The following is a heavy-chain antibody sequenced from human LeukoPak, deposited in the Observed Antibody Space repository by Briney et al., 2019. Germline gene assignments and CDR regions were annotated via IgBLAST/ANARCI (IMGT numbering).Heavy chain of an antibody. J-gene: IGHJ4*02. Sequence: SETLSLTCAVYGGSFSGYYWSWIRQPPGKGLEWIGEINHSGSTNYNPSLKSRVTISVDTSKNQFSLKLSSVTAADAAVYYCARGSIYSYGHPFDYWGQGTPVTVSS. CDR2: INHSGST. D-gene: IGHD5-18*01. V-gene: IGHV4-34*01. CDR3: ARGSIYSYGHPFDY. CDR1: GGSFSGYY.